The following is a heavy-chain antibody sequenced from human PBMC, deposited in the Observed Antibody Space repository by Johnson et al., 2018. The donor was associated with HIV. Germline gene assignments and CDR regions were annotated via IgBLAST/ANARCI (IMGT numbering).Heavy chain of an antibody. Sequence: QVQLVESGGGVVQPGGSLRLSCAAPGLTFSSYGMHWVRQAPGKGLEWVAFIRYDGSNKYYADYVKGRFTISRDNSKNTLYLQMNSLRAEDTAVYYCAREWGVSTVGGVSPRNAVDIWGQGTMVTVSS. CDR3: AREWGVSTVGGVSPRNAVDI. V-gene: IGHV3-30*02. CDR2: IRYDGSNK. J-gene: IGHJ3*02. CDR1: GLTFSSYG. D-gene: IGHD3-16*01.